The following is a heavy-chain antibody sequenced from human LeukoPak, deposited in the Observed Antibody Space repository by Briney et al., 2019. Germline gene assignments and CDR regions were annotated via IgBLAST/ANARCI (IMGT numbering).Heavy chain of an antibody. CDR3: ARVHYDSSGYCYSGEEAFNWFDP. J-gene: IGHJ5*02. CDR2: ISAYNGNT. Sequence: ASVKVSCKASGYTFTSYGISWVRQAPGQGLEWMGWISAYNGNTNYAQKLQGRVTMTTDTSTSTAYMELRSLRSDDTAVYYCARVHYDSSGYCYSGEEAFNWFDPWGQGTLVTVSS. V-gene: IGHV1-18*01. CDR1: GYTFTSYG. D-gene: IGHD3-22*01.